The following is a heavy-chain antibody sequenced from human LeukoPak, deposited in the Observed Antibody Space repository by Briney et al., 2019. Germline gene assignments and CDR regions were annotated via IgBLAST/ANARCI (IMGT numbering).Heavy chain of an antibody. CDR1: GYTFTAFY. D-gene: IGHD6-19*01. Sequence: ASVKVSCKASGYTFTAFYIHWVRQAPGQGLEWMAWINPNTGGTNYAQKLQGRVTMTTDTSTSTAYMELRSLRSDDTAVYYCARMAVAGHGADYWGQGTLVTVSS. CDR2: INPNTGGT. CDR3: ARMAVAGHGADY. V-gene: IGHV1-2*02. J-gene: IGHJ4*02.